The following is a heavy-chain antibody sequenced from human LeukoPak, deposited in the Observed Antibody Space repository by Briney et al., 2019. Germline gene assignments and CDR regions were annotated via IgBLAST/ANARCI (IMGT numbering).Heavy chain of an antibody. D-gene: IGHD2-2*02. CDR2: ISSSSSYI. V-gene: IGHV3-21*01. CDR1: GFTFSSYS. Sequence: VGSLRLSCAASGFTFSSYSMNWVRQAPGKGLEWVSSISSSSSYICYADSVKGRFTISRDNAKNSLYLQMNSLRAEDTAVYYCARDHCSSTSCYTGPNWFDPWGQGTLVTVSS. CDR3: ARDHCSSTSCYTGPNWFDP. J-gene: IGHJ5*02.